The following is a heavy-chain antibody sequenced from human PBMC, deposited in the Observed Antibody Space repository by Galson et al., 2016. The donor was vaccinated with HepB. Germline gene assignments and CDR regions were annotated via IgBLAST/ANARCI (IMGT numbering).Heavy chain of an antibody. J-gene: IGHJ5*02. Sequence: SETLSLTCTVSGASVNEHSHHWAWVRQPPGKGLEWIGETLDYGTHYLKPSLKSQATISMEPPKNQFSLKLNAVRAVDTAVYYCVYYAPGGAGRGSWGQGTLVTVSS. CDR1: GASVNEHSHH. D-gene: IGHD3-16*01. CDR3: VYYAPGGAGRGS. CDR2: TLDYGTH. V-gene: IGHV4-61*01.